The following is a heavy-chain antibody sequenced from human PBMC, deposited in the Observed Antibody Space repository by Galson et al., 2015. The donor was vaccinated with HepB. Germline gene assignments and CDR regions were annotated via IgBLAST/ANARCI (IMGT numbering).Heavy chain of an antibody. J-gene: IGHJ4*02. CDR3: ARFIQQLCDY. CDR1: GYSFSNYG. Sequence: SVKVSCRASGYSFSNYGISWVRQAPGRGLEWMGRISPYNGKTDYAQNFQGRVTMTTDTSTTTAYMELRSLRSDDTAVYYCARFIQQLCDYWGQGTLVTVSS. CDR2: ISPYNGKT. V-gene: IGHV1-18*01. D-gene: IGHD6-13*01.